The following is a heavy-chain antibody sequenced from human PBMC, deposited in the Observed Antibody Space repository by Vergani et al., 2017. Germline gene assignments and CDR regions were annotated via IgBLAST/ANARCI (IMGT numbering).Heavy chain of an antibody. CDR1: GGSISSSNW. D-gene: IGHD3-9*01. CDR3: SRALKLRYSPFGDYYYYGMDV. Sequence: QVQLQASGPGLVKPPGTLSLTCAVSGGSISSSNWWSLVRQPPGKGLQWIGEIYHSGSTNYNPSRKSRVTISVDKSKSQFSLKLSSVTAADTSGYYCSRALKLRYSPFGDYYYYGMDVWGKGTTVTVSS. CDR2: IYHSGST. J-gene: IGHJ6*04. V-gene: IGHV4-4*03.